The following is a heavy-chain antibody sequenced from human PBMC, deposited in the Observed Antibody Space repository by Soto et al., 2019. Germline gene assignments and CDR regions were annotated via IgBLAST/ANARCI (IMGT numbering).Heavy chain of an antibody. D-gene: IGHD2-15*01. J-gene: IGHJ5*02. Sequence: GASVKVSCKASGYTFTGYYMHWVRQAPGQGLEWMGWINPNSGGTNYAQKFQGWVTMTRDTSISTAYMELSRLRSDDTAVYYCARGLGYCSGGSCLNWFDPWGQGTLVTVSS. CDR2: INPNSGGT. CDR1: GYTFTGYY. V-gene: IGHV1-2*04. CDR3: ARGLGYCSGGSCLNWFDP.